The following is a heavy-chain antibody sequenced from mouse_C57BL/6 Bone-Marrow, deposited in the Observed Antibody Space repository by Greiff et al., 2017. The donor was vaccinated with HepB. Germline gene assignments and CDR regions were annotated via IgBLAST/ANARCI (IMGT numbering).Heavy chain of an antibody. J-gene: IGHJ2*01. CDR3: ARQTLYGSSFDY. Sequence: EVKLVESGGGLVQPGGSLKLSCAASGFTFSDYYMYWVRQTPEKRLEWVAYISNGGGSTYYPDTVKGRFTISRDNAKNTLYLQRSRLKSEDTAMYYCARQTLYGSSFDYWGQGTTLTVSS. D-gene: IGHD1-1*01. CDR2: ISNGGGST. CDR1: GFTFSDYY. V-gene: IGHV5-12*01.